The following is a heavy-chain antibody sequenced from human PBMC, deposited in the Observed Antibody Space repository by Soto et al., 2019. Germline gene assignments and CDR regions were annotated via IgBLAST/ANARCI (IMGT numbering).Heavy chain of an antibody. CDR1: GGSISSSSYY. V-gene: IGHV4-39*01. D-gene: IGHD3-16*01. Sequence: PSETLSLTCTVSGGSISSSSYYWGWIRQPPGKGLEWIGSIYYSGYTYYNPSLKSRVTISEDTSKNQFSLKLSSVTAADTAVYYCARHNGPLYVGYYYDMDVWGQGTTVT. CDR2: IYYSGYT. J-gene: IGHJ6*02. CDR3: ARHNGPLYVGYYYDMDV.